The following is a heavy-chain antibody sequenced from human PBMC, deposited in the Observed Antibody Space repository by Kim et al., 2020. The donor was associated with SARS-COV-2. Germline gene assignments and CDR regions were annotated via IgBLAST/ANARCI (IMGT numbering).Heavy chain of an antibody. V-gene: IGHV4-39*07. D-gene: IGHD1-1*01. J-gene: IGHJ4*01. Sequence: SETLSLTCNVSGGSIGSSNYYWGWIRQPPGKGLEWIGCIYYSGKTYDNPSLKSRVTISLDLSKKHFSMNLRSATAADTAMYYCARATGFGTSWYYFDSWG. CDR2: IYYSGKT. CDR3: ARATGFGTSWYYFDS. CDR1: GGSIGSSNYY.